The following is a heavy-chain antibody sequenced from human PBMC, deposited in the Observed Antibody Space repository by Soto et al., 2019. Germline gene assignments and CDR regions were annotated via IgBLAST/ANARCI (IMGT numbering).Heavy chain of an antibody. D-gene: IGHD6-13*01. J-gene: IGHJ4*01. V-gene: IGHV3-15*07. Sequence: GGSLRHSCAASGSTFTNAWINWVRQAPGKGLEWVGRIKSKTDGGTTDYAEPVKGRFAISRDDSNNMVYLQMNSLKIEDTAVYYCTTESYSTIIQVRFRHWGYGTLVTV. CDR1: GSTFTNAW. CDR2: IKSKTDGGTT. CDR3: TTESYSTIIQVRFRH.